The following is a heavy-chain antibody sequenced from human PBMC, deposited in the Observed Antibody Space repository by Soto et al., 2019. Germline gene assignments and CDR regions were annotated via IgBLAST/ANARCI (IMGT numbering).Heavy chain of an antibody. V-gene: IGHV6-1*01. CDR2: TYYRSTWCS. CDR1: GDSVSSNSAA. J-gene: IGHJ4*02. Sequence: SQTLSLTCGISGDSVSSNSAAWNWIRQSPSRGLEWLGRTYYRSTWCSDYAVSVKSRITINPDTSKNQFSLQLNSVTLEDTAVYFCARDQGAMNVWGQGTLVTSPQ. D-gene: IGHD2-2*01. CDR3: ARDQGAMNV.